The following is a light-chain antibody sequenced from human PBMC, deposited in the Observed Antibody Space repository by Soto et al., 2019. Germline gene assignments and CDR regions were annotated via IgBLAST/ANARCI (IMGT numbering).Light chain of an antibody. CDR1: QSVLYSSNNKNY. CDR2: WAS. Sequence: DIVMTQSPDSLAVSLGERATINCKSSQSVLYSSNNKNYLAWYQQKPGQPPKLLIYWASTRESGVPDRFRGSGSGTDFTLTISSLQAEDVAVYYCQQYYSTPTFGGGTKVDIK. V-gene: IGKV4-1*01. CDR3: QQYYSTPT. J-gene: IGKJ4*01.